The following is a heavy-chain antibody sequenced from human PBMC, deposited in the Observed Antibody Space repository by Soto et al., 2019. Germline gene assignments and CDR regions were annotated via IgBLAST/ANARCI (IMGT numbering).Heavy chain of an antibody. J-gene: IGHJ4*02. CDR3: AREPNYFDY. CDR1: GYTFTNFG. CDR2: ISAYNGNT. V-gene: IGHV1-18*01. Sequence: SVKVSCKTSGYTFTNFGISWVRQAPGQGLEWMGWISAYNGNTNYAQKFQGRVTMTTDTSTSTAYMELRSLRSDDTAVYYCAREPNYFDYWGQGTLVTVSS.